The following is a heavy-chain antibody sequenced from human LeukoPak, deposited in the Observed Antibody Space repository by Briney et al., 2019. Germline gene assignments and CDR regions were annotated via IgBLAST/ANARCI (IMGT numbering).Heavy chain of an antibody. J-gene: IGHJ4*02. D-gene: IGHD3-22*01. CDR3: ARGLRYYYDSSVKFDY. V-gene: IGHV4-34*01. Sequence: SETLSLTCAVYGGSFSGYYWSWIRQPPGKGLEWIGEINHSGSTNYNPSLKGRVTISVDTSKNQFSLKLSSVTAADTAVYYCARGLRYYYDSSVKFDYWGQGTLVTVSS. CDR2: INHSGST. CDR1: GGSFSGYY.